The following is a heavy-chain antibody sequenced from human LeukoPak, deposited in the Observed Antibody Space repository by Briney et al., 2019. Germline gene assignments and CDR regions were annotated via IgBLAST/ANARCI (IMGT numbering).Heavy chain of an antibody. D-gene: IGHD3-10*01. CDR3: AREGTMVRGVIKSYYYYYMDV. Sequence: PGGSLRLSCAASGFTFSSYGMSWVRQAPGKGLEWVSAISGSGGSTYYADSVKGRFTISRDNSKNTLYLQMNSLRAEDTAVYYCAREGTMVRGVIKSYYYYYMDVWGKGTTVTISS. V-gene: IGHV3-23*01. J-gene: IGHJ6*03. CDR2: ISGSGGST. CDR1: GFTFSSYG.